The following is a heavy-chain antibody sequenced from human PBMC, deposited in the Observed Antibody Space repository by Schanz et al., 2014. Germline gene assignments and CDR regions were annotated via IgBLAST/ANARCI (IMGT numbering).Heavy chain of an antibody. CDR3: AKDLGVDCGDGCFNWYFDL. CDR2: VSSRSDEI. Sequence: VQLVESGGGVVQPGRSLRLSCAASGFMFSSYGMHWVRQAPGKGLEWVAAVSSRSDEIKYADSVRGRFTISRDNSRSTMYLQMNSLRAEDTALYFCAKDLGVDCGDGCFNWYFDLWGRGTLVTVSS. J-gene: IGHJ2*01. V-gene: IGHV3-NL1*01. CDR1: GFMFSSYG. D-gene: IGHD2-21*02.